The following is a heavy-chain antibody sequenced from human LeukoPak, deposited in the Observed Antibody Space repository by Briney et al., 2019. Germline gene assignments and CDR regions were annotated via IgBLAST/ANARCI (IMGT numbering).Heavy chain of an antibody. CDR3: AKNYYSDTSAYFRYAFDI. D-gene: IGHD3-22*01. Sequence: GGSLRLSCAASGFILNNYGIHWVRQAPGKGLEWVAFIRYDGNNEYYADSVKGRFTISRDNSKNTLYLEMDSLRAEDTAVYYCAKNYYSDTSAYFRYAFDIWGQGTVVTVSS. CDR2: IRYDGNNE. V-gene: IGHV3-30*02. J-gene: IGHJ3*02. CDR1: GFILNNYG.